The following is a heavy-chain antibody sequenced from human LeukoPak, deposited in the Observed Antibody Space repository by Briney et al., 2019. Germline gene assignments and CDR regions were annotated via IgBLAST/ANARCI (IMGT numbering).Heavy chain of an antibody. D-gene: IGHD3-22*01. Sequence: GGSLRLSCAASRFTFNNYAMSWVRQAPGKGLEWVSVISGSGGSTYYADSVKGRFTISRDDSKNTAYLQMNSLKTEDTAVYYCTGDNFDSSVKFDYWGQGTLVTVSS. CDR1: RFTFNNYA. J-gene: IGHJ4*02. CDR3: TGDNFDSSVKFDY. CDR2: ISGSGGST. V-gene: IGHV3-23*01.